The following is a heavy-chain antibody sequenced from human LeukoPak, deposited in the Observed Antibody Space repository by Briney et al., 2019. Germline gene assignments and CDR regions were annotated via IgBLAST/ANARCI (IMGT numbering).Heavy chain of an antibody. Sequence: ASVKVSCKASGYTFTSYYMHWVRQAPGQGLEWMGIINPSGGSTSYAQKFQGRVTMTRDTSTSTVYMELSSLRSEDTAVYYCARDRGVGVNIVATIYYYYYGMDVWAKGPRSPSP. J-gene: IGHJ6*02. D-gene: IGHD5-12*01. V-gene: IGHV1-46*01. CDR2: INPSGGST. CDR1: GYTFTSYY. CDR3: ARDRGVGVNIVATIYYYYYGMDV.